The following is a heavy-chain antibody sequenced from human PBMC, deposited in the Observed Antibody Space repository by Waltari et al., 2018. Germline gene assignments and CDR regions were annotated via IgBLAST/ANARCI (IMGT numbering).Heavy chain of an antibody. CDR3: AGDRAIGLFFDY. CDR1: GDSVRGKYW. CDR2: VHHSGKT. V-gene: IGHV4-4*02. J-gene: IGHJ4*02. Sequence: QVQLQESGQGLVKPSGTLSLTCAVSGDSVRGKYWWSWVRQSPEKGLEWIGQVHHSGKTHYNPSIQSRVTISVDSPKNHFSLTLKSVTAADTAVYYCAGDRAIGLFFDYWGRGTLVTVSS. D-gene: IGHD2-2*01.